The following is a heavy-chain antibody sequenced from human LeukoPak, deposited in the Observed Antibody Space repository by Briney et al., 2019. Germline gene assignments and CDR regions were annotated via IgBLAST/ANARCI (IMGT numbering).Heavy chain of an antibody. CDR1: GFSFSSYA. CDR3: ARGKRKAAAAHVDY. Sequence: GGSLRLSCAGSGFSFSSYAMSWVRQAPGKGLEWVSAVTDSGAATYYADSVKGRFTISRDNSNNTVFLHMNSLRAEDTAVYYCARGKRKAAAAHVDYWGQGTLVTVSS. CDR2: VTDSGAAT. J-gene: IGHJ4*02. V-gene: IGHV3-23*01. D-gene: IGHD6-13*01.